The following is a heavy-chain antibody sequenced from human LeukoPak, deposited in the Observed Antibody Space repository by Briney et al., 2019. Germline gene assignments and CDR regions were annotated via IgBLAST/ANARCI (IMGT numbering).Heavy chain of an antibody. V-gene: IGHV3-21*01. CDR2: ISSRGNYI. CDR1: AFTFSSYS. J-gene: IGHJ3*02. Sequence: PGGSLRLSCAASAFTFSSYSMNWVRQAPGKGLEWVSSISSRGNYIYYADSVKGRFTISRDIAQNSLYLQMNSLRVEDTAVYYCARETQEEAFDIWGQGTMVTVSS. CDR3: ARETQEEAFDI.